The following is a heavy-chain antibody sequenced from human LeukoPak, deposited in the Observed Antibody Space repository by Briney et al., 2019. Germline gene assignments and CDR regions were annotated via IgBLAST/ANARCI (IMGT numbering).Heavy chain of an antibody. CDR3: ARDPSNAVFGWPGYGMDV. CDR2: IYHGGST. Sequence: SGTLSLTCGVSGGSISSGNWWSWVRQPPGKGLEWIGEIYHGGSTNYNPSLRSRVTISVDKSKNQFSLKLSSVTAADTAVYYCARDPSNAVFGWPGYGMDVWGQGTTVTVSS. CDR1: GGSISSGNW. J-gene: IGHJ6*02. V-gene: IGHV4-4*02. D-gene: IGHD2-2*01.